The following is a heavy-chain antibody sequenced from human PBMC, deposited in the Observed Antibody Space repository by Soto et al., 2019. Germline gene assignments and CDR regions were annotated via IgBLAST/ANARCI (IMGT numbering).Heavy chain of an antibody. J-gene: IGHJ4*02. CDR1: GFTFSSYA. D-gene: IGHD6-13*01. CDR3: AKALAAATRRYYFDY. Sequence: GGSLSLSCAASGFTFSSYAMSWVRQAPGKGLEWVSAISGSGGSTYYADSVKGRFTISRDNSKNTLYLQMNSLRAEDTAVYYCAKALAAATRRYYFDYWGQGTLVTVSS. V-gene: IGHV3-23*01. CDR2: ISGSGGST.